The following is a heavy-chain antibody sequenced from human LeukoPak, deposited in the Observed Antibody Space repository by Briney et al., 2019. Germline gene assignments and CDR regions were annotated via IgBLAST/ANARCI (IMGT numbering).Heavy chain of an antibody. Sequence: PSETLSLTCTVSGGSISSYYWSWIRQPPGKGLEWIGYIYYSGSTNYNPSLKSRVTISVDTSKNQFSLELSSVTAADTAVYYCARGSIFGVVMYYFDYWGQGTLVTVSS. CDR1: GGSISSYY. CDR2: IYYSGST. J-gene: IGHJ4*02. D-gene: IGHD3-3*01. CDR3: ARGSIFGVVMYYFDY. V-gene: IGHV4-59*01.